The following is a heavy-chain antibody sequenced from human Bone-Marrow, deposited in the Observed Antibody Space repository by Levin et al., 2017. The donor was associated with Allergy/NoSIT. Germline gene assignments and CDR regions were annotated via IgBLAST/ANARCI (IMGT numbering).Heavy chain of an antibody. CDR3: ARDREDSYFQH. D-gene: IGHD1-26*01. CDR2: IYYSGST. Sequence: SETLSLTCTVSGGSVSSGSYYWSWIRQPPGKGLEWIGYIYYSGSTNYNPSLKSRVTISVDTSKNQFSLKLSSVTAADTAVYYCARDREDSYFQHWGQGTLVTVSS. CDR1: GGSVSSGSYY. V-gene: IGHV4-61*01. J-gene: IGHJ1*01.